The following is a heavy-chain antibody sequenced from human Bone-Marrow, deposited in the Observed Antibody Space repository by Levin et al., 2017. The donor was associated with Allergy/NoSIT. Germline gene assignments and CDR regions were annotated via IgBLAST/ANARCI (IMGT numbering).Heavy chain of an antibody. CDR2: THYTGET. J-gene: IGHJ3*02. Sequence: SETLSLTCSVSGDSMFGHYWSWVRQSPGKGLEWLAYTHYTGETKYNPSLQSRLTISVDTSKNHLSMILTSVTAADTAVYYCARQPGDTAAFDIWGQGTLVTVSS. V-gene: IGHV4-59*11. CDR1: GDSMFGHY. D-gene: IGHD2-21*01. CDR3: ARQPGDTAAFDI.